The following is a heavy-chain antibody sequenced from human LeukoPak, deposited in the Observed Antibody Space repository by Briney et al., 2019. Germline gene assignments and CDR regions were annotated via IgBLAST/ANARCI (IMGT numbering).Heavy chain of an antibody. CDR1: GFTFSSYG. V-gene: IGHV3-23*01. J-gene: IGHJ4*02. CDR3: AKDYKGVWLAYGSGSLESDY. Sequence: PGGSLRLSCAASGFTFSSYGMSWGRQAPGKGLEWISSISGSGGSTYYADSVKGRFTISRDNSKNTLHLQMNSLRAEDTAVYYCAKDYKGVWLAYGSGSLESDYWGQGTLGAVSS. D-gene: IGHD3-10*01. CDR2: ISGSGGST.